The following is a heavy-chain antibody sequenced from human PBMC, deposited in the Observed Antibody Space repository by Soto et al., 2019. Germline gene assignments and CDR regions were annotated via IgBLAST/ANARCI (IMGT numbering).Heavy chain of an antibody. CDR2: TYYRSKWYN. D-gene: IGHD6-19*01. CDR3: ARVRGAVATKKTHYYYYYGMDV. CDR1: GGSVASNSAA. V-gene: IGHV6-1*01. J-gene: IGHJ6*02. Sequence: SHTLSLPCAVSGGSVASNSAAWNLIRQSPSRGLEWLGRTYYRSKWYNDYALSVKSRIIINPDTSKNQFSLQLKSVTPEDTAVYYCARVRGAVATKKTHYYYYYGMDVWGQGTTVTVSS.